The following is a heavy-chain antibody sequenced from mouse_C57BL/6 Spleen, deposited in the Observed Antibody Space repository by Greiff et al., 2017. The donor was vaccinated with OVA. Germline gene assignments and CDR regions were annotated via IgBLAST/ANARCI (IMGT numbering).Heavy chain of an antibody. J-gene: IGHJ1*03. Sequence: DVKLVESEGGLVQPGSSMKLSCTASGFTFSDYYMAWVRQVPEKGLEWVANINYDGSSTYYLDSLKSRFIISRDNAKKILYLQMSSLKSEDTATYYCARGDYGYDGWYFDVWGTGTTVTVSS. D-gene: IGHD2-2*01. V-gene: IGHV5-16*01. CDR3: ARGDYGYDGWYFDV. CDR2: INYDGSST. CDR1: GFTFSDYY.